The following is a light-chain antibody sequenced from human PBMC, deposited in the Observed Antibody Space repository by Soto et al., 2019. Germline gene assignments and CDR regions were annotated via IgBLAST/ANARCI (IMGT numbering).Light chain of an antibody. J-gene: IGKJ3*01. CDR1: QSITNY. Sequence: DIQMTQSPSSLSASVGDRVTINCRASQSITNYLNWYQHKPGKAPKLLVYAASSLQSGVPSRFSGSGSGTDFALTISSLQPEDFATYFCQQSHNMPFTFGPGTKVDIK. CDR3: QQSHNMPFT. CDR2: AAS. V-gene: IGKV1-39*01.